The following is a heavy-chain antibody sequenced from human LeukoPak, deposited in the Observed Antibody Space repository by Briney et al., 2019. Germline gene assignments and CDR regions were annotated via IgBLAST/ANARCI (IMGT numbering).Heavy chain of an antibody. CDR2: IYPGDSDT. CDR1: GYIFSTYC. V-gene: IGHV5-51*01. J-gene: IGHJ4*02. Sequence: AESLLRLSKAAGYIFSTYCTCWLRQMPGKGLEWMGIIYPGDSDTTYSASFQGQVTISADKSTITAYLQWSTLKTSDTAMYYCARVNEVVVAGTSPYSLEYWGQGTLVTVSS. CDR3: ARVNEVVVAGTSPYSLEY. D-gene: IGHD2-15*01.